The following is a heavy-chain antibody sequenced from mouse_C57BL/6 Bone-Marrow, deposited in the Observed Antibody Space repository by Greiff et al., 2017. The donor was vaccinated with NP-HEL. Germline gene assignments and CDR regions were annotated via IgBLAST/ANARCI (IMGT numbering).Heavy chain of an antibody. CDR3: ARGYYYGSSYSAWFAY. Sequence: QVQLQQSGPELVKPGASVKLSCKASGYTFTSYDINWVKQRPGQGLEWIGWIYPRAGSTKYNEKFKGKATLTVDTSSSTAYMELHSLTSEDSAVYFCARGYYYGSSYSAWFAYWGQGTLVTVSA. J-gene: IGHJ3*01. CDR1: GYTFTSYD. V-gene: IGHV1-85*01. D-gene: IGHD1-1*01. CDR2: IYPRAGST.